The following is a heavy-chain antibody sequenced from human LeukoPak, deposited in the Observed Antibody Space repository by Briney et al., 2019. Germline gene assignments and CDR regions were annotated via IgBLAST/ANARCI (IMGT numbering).Heavy chain of an antibody. D-gene: IGHD1-14*01. Sequence: GGSLRLSCAASGFTFSNYGIHWVRQAPGKGLEWVAVISYDGSNKYYADSVKGRFTISRDNSKNTLYLQMNSLRAEDTAVYYCASNRYYFDYWGQGTLVTVSS. CDR2: ISYDGSNK. J-gene: IGHJ4*02. V-gene: IGHV3-30*19. CDR1: GFTFSNYG. CDR3: ASNRYYFDY.